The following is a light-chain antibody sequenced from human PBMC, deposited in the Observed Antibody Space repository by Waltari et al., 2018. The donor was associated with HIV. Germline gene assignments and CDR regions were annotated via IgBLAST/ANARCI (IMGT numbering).Light chain of an antibody. CDR1: HPHTVARSA. J-gene: IGLJ3*02. V-gene: IGLV1-40*01. Sequence: QSVLTQPPSVSGSPGQRFTIPSTWPHPHTVARSALHRYQQLPGTAPKLLIYGNSNRPSGVPDRFSGSKSGTSASLAITGLQAEDEADYYCQSYDSSLSGWVFGGGTKLTVL. CDR3: QSYDSSLSGWV. CDR2: GNS.